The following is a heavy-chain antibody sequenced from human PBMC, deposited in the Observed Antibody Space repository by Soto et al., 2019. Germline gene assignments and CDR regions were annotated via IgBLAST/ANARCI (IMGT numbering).Heavy chain of an antibody. V-gene: IGHV1-18*01. D-gene: IGHD3-3*01. CDR2: ISAYNGNT. J-gene: IGHJ4*02. CDR3: ARATPYYFFWCGYYWAPVAY. Sequence: ASVKVSCKASGYTFTSYGISWVRQAPGQGLEWMGWISAYNGNTNYAQKLQGRVTMTTDTSTSTAYMELRSLRSDDTAVYYCARATPYYFFWCGYYWAPVAYWGQGTLVTVS. CDR1: GYTFTSYG.